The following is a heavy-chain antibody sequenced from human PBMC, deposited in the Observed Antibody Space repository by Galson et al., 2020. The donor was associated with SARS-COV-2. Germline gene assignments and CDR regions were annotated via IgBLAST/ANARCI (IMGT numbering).Heavy chain of an antibody. CDR1: GGSINTENW. V-gene: IGHV4-4*02. CDR2: IYHSGST. CDR3: ACVEGHCKGVTCLPRGGAFDP. J-gene: IGHJ5*02. Sequence: SETLSLTCAVSGGSINTENWWSWVRQPPGKGLEWIGEIYHSGSTNYNPSLKSRVTISLDKSKHQFSLKMNSVAAADTAVYYCACVEGHCKGVTCLPRGGAFDPWGQGTLVTVSS. D-gene: IGHD2-15*01.